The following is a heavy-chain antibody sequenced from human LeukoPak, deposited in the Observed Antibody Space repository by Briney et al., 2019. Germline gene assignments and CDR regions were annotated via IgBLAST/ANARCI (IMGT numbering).Heavy chain of an antibody. V-gene: IGHV4-61*01. CDR1: DDSVSSDNYY. CDR2: VYYSGST. J-gene: IGHJ4*02. Sequence: PSETLSLTCTVSDDSVSSDNYYWSWIRQPPGKGLEWIGYVYYSGSTNYNPSLKSRVTISVDTSKNQFSLKLSSVTAEDTAVYFCARRKAVRPRDYYFDYWGQGTLVTVSS. CDR3: ARRKAVRPRDYYFDY. D-gene: IGHD6-6*01.